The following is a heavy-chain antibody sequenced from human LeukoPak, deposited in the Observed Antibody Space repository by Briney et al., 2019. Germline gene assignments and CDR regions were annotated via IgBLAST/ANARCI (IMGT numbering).Heavy chain of an antibody. CDR3: ARVDIVATNHQDFDY. CDR2: INPNSGGT. J-gene: IGHJ4*02. D-gene: IGHD5-12*01. V-gene: IGHV1-2*02. Sequence: ASVKVSCKASGYTFTAYYMHWVRQAPGQGLEWMGWINPNSGGTNYAQKFQGRVTMTRDTSISTAYMELRRLRSDDTAVYYCARVDIVATNHQDFDYWGQGTLVTASS. CDR1: GYTFTAYY.